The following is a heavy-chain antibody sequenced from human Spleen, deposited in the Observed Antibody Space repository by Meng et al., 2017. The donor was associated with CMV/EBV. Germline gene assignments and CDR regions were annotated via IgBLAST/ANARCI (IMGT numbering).Heavy chain of an antibody. V-gene: IGHV3-43*01. J-gene: IGHJ4*02. Sequence: GESLKISCAASGFTFDDYTMHWVRQAPAKGLEWVSLISWNGGSTLYADSVKGRFTVSRDNSKNSVFLQMNSLITEDTALYYCARGFEGGLALDYWGQGTLVTVSS. CDR1: GFTFDDYT. D-gene: IGHD2-15*01. CDR3: ARGFEGGLALDY. CDR2: ISWNGGST.